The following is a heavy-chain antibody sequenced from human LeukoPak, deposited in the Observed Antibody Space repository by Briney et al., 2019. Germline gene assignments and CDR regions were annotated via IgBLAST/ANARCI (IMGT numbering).Heavy chain of an antibody. CDR3: ARHYYDRSDCYSFDY. D-gene: IGHD2-21*01. J-gene: IGHJ4*02. Sequence: SETLSLTCTVSGGSISGYYWSWIRQPPGKGLEWIGYIYSSGSTNYNPSLWRRVSISLDTSENQFSLKLSSVTAADTAVYYCARHYYDRSDCYSFDYWGQGTLVTVSS. V-gene: IGHV4-59*08. CDR2: IYSSGST. CDR1: GGSISGYY.